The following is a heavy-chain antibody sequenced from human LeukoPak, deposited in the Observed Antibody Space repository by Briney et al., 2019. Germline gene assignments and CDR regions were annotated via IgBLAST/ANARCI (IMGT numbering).Heavy chain of an antibody. Sequence: GASVKVSCKTSGYTFTSYGISWVRQAPGQGLEWMGWISVYRGDINYAQKFQGRVTMTTDTSTSTAYMELSSLRSEDTAVYYCASRESLGAQAFDIWGQGTMVTVSS. V-gene: IGHV1-18*01. CDR3: ASRESLGAQAFDI. CDR2: ISVYRGDI. D-gene: IGHD4/OR15-4a*01. CDR1: GYTFTSYG. J-gene: IGHJ3*02.